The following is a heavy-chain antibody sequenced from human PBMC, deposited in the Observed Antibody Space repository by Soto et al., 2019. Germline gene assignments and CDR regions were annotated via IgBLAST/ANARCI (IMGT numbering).Heavy chain of an antibody. CDR2: FDPEDGET. V-gene: IGHV1-24*01. CDR3: ATPSPLARNAFEI. J-gene: IGHJ3*02. CDR1: GYTLTELS. Sequence: ASVKVSCKVSGYTLTELSMHWVRQAPGKGLEWMGGFDPEDGETIYAQKFQGRVTMTEDTSTDTAYMELSSLRSEDTAVYYGATPSPLARNAFEIWGQGTLVPVSS.